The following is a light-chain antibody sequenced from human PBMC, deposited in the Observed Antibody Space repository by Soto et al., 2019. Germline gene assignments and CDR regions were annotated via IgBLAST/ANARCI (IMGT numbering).Light chain of an antibody. J-gene: IGLJ1*01. CDR2: EVS. CDR1: SSDVGGYNY. CDR3: SSYTSGSSYV. V-gene: IGLV2-14*01. Sequence: ALTQPASVSGSPGQSITISCTGTSSDVGGYNYVSWYQQHPGKAPKLMIYEVSNRPSGVSNRFSGSKSGNTASLTISGLQAEDEADYYCSSYTSGSSYVFGTGTKVTVL.